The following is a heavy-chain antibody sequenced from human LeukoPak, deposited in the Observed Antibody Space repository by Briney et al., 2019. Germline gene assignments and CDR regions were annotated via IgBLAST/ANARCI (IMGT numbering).Heavy chain of an antibody. D-gene: IGHD1-26*01. Sequence: GGSLRLSCVASGCTIRSYSMHWVRQAPGKGLEWVSYISTSSTYIYYADSVMGRFTISRDNAKNSLYLHMSSLRAEDTAVYYCARDASGSSIGLIDFWGQGTLVTVSS. J-gene: IGHJ4*02. CDR2: ISTSSTYI. V-gene: IGHV3-21*01. CDR3: ARDASGSSIGLIDF. CDR1: GCTIRSYS.